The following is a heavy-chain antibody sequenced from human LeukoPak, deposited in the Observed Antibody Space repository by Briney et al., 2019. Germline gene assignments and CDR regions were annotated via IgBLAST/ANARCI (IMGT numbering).Heavy chain of an antibody. CDR1: GFTFSNYA. CDR2: LTGNGDIT. CDR3: AKRGNTISFFDP. Sequence: PGGSLRLSCAASGFTFSNYAMYWVRQAPGKGLEWVSGLTGNGDITYYTDSVKGRFTISRDNSKNTLYLEMNNLRAEDTALYYCAKRGNTISFFDPWGQGTLVIVSS. V-gene: IGHV3-23*01. D-gene: IGHD1-1*01. J-gene: IGHJ5*02.